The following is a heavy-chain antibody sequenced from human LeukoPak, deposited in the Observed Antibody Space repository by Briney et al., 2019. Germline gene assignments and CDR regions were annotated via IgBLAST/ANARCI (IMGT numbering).Heavy chain of an antibody. CDR2: INPNSGGT. CDR1: GYTFTGYY. D-gene: IGHD6-19*01. CDR3: ARLGPVSSGWYGSDY. J-gene: IGHJ4*02. Sequence: ASVKVSCKASGYTFTGYYMHWVRQAPGQGLEWMGWINPNSGGTNYAQKIQGRVTMTRDTSISTAYMELSRLRSDDTAVYYCARLGPVSSGWYGSDYWGQGTLVTVSS. V-gene: IGHV1-2*02.